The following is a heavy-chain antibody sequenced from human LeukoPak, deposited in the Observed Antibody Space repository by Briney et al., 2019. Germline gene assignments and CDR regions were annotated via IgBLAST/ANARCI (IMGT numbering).Heavy chain of an antibody. D-gene: IGHD3-10*01. CDR2: IYYSGST. J-gene: IGHJ5*02. CDR1: GGSISSYY. V-gene: IGHV4-59*01. CDR3: ARSVNYYGSGSYYGTTGP. Sequence: PSETLSLTCTVSGGSISSYYWSWIRQPPGKGLEWIGYIYYSGSTNYNPFLKSRVTISVDTSKNQFSLKLSSVTAADTAVYYCARSVNYYGSGSYYGTTGPWGQGTLVTVSS.